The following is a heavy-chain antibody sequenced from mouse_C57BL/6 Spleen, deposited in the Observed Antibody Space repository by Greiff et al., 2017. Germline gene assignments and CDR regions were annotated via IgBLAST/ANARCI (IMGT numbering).Heavy chain of an antibody. V-gene: IGHV2-9-1*01. CDR2: IWTGGGP. CDR3: ARNKGDYDGYFDG. Sequence: QVQLKESGPGLVAPSQSLSITCTVSGFSLTSSAISWVRPPPGKGLEWLGVIWTGGGPNYNSALKSRLSISKDNSKSQVFLKMNSLQTDDTARYYCARNKGDYDGYFDGWGTGTTVTVSS. D-gene: IGHD2-4*01. J-gene: IGHJ1*03. CDR1: GFSLTSSA.